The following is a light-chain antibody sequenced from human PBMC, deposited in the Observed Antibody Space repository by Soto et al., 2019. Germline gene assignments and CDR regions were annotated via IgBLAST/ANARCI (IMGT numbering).Light chain of an antibody. CDR3: NSYTSSNTYV. CDR2: EVS. CDR1: SSDVGAHNF. Sequence: QSALTQPASVSGSPGQAITISCSGSSSDVGAHNFVSWYQHHPGKAPELMIYEVSNRPSGVSNRFSGSKSGNTASLTISGLQAEDEADYYCNSYTSSNTYVFGSGTKATVL. J-gene: IGLJ1*01. V-gene: IGLV2-14*01.